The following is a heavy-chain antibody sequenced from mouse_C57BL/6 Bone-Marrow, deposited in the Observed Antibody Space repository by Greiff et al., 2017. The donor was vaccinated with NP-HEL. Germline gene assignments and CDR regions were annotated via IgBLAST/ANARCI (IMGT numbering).Heavy chain of an antibody. CDR2: FYPGSGSI. CDR1: GYTFTEYT. D-gene: IGHD1-1*01. J-gene: IGHJ1*03. Sequence: VQLQQSGAELVKPGASVKLSCKASGYTFTEYTIHWVKQRSGQGLEWIGWFYPGSGSIKYNEKCKDKATLTADKSSSTGYMELSRLTSEDSAVYFCARHACITTVVAPYWYFDVWGTGTTVTVSS. CDR3: ARHACITTVVAPYWYFDV. V-gene: IGHV1-62-2*01.